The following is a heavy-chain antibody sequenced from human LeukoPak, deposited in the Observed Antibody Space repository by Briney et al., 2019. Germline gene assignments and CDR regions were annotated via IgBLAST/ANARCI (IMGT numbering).Heavy chain of an antibody. D-gene: IGHD3-10*01. Sequence: PSETLSLTCTVSDDSVNSGYYWGWLRQPPGKRLEWIGSIYHSVTTYYNPSLKSRVTISVDTSENQFSLKLSSVTAADTAVYYCARDRVISMVRGLFDYWGQGTLVTVSS. CDR3: ARDRVISMVRGLFDY. CDR2: IYHSVTT. J-gene: IGHJ4*02. V-gene: IGHV4-38-2*02. CDR1: DDSVNSGYY.